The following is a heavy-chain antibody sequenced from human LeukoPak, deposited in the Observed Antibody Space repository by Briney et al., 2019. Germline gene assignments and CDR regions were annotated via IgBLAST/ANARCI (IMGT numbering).Heavy chain of an antibody. CDR3: AGGSGASWFDP. CDR1: GGSISSGY. V-gene: IGHV4-59*01. D-gene: IGHD2-8*02. CDR2: IYNSGRS. Sequence: SETLSLTCSVSGGSISSGYWSWIRHPPGKGLEWIAYIYNSGRSNYNPSLKSRVTISLDTSKNQFSLKLSSVTAADTAVYYCAGGSGASWFDPWGQGTLVTVSS. J-gene: IGHJ5*02.